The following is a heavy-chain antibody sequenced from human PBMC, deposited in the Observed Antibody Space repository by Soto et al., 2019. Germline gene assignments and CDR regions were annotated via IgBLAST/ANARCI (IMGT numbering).Heavy chain of an antibody. CDR3: ARSVTPRYYDILTGRNNWFDP. J-gene: IGHJ5*02. D-gene: IGHD3-9*01. Sequence: SETLSLTCTVSGGSISSYYWSWIRQPPGKGLEWIGYIYYSGSTNYNPSLKSRVTISVDTSKNQFSLKLSSVTAADPAVYYCARSVTPRYYDILTGRNNWFDPWGQGTLVTVSS. CDR2: IYYSGST. V-gene: IGHV4-59*08. CDR1: GGSISSYY.